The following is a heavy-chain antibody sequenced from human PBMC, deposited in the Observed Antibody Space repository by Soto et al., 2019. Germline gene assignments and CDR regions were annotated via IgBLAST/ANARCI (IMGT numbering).Heavy chain of an antibody. CDR3: ARDAIFDYDSSGHHDY. D-gene: IGHD3-22*01. CDR2: IYYSGST. Sequence: PSETLSLTCTVSGGSISSGGYYWSWIRQHPGKGLEWIGYIYYSGSTYYNPSLKSRVTISVDTSKNQFSLKLSSVTAADTAVYYCARDAIFDYDSSGHHDYWGQGTLVTVSS. CDR1: GGSISSGGYY. V-gene: IGHV4-31*03. J-gene: IGHJ4*02.